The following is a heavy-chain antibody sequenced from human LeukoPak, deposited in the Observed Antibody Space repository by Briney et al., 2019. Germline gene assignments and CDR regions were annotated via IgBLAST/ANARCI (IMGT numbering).Heavy chain of an antibody. Sequence: ASVKVSCKASGYTFTSYYMHCVRQAPGQGLEWMGIINPSGGSTSYAQKFQGRVTMTRDTSTSTVYMELSSLRSEDTAVYYCARDGLRRLDIVVVPAAVPNWSDPWGQGTLVTVSS. CDR2: INPSGGST. J-gene: IGHJ5*02. CDR1: GYTFTSYY. CDR3: ARDGLRRLDIVVVPAAVPNWSDP. D-gene: IGHD2-2*02. V-gene: IGHV1-46*01.